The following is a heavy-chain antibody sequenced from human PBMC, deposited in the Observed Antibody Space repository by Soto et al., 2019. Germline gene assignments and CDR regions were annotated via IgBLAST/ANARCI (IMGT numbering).Heavy chain of an antibody. CDR1: GVSISSTNW. V-gene: IGHV4-4*02. CDR2: MWPSGGT. J-gene: IGHJ4*02. Sequence: SETLSLTCAVSGVSISSTNWWTWVRQAPGKGLEWIGEMWPSGGTTYNPSLQNRVTISVDNSKNQLSLTLTSVTAADTAVYYCARGYAVNWHTPHYWGQGTLVTVSS. D-gene: IGHD4-4*01. CDR3: ARGYAVNWHTPHY.